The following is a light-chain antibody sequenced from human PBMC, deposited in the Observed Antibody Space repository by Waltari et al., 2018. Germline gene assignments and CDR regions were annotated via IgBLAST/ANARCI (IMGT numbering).Light chain of an antibody. CDR1: QSVLYSSNNTNY. V-gene: IGKV4-1*01. Sequence: DIVMTQSPDSLAVSLGERATINCKSSQSVLYSSNNTNYLAWYQQKPGQPPKLLIYWASTRESGVPDRFSGSASGTDFTLTISSLQAEDVAVYYCQQYYSTPLTFGGGTKVEIK. CDR2: WAS. J-gene: IGKJ4*01. CDR3: QQYYSTPLT.